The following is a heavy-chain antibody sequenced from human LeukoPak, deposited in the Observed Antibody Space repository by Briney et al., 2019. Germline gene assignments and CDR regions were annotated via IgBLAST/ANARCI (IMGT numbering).Heavy chain of an antibody. Sequence: SETLSLTCTVSSGSITNYYWSWIRQPPGKGLEWIGFIYYSGNTNYNPSLKSRVTISVDTSKNQFSLKLSSRTAAETAVYYCARGALLWFGDRMEYYFDYWGQGALLTVSS. CDR3: ARGALLWFGDRMEYYFDY. CDR2: IYYSGNT. V-gene: IGHV4-59*01. D-gene: IGHD3-10*01. J-gene: IGHJ4*02. CDR1: SGSITNYY.